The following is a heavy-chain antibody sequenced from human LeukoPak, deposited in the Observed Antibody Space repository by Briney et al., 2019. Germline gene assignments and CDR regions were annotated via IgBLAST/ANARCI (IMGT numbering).Heavy chain of an antibody. CDR3: ATPRYYYDSSGYYPYLYYFDY. J-gene: IGHJ4*02. V-gene: IGHV1-24*01. CDR2: FDPEDGET. Sequence: ASVKVSCKVSGYTLTELSMHWVRQAPGKGLEWMGGFDPEDGETIYAQKFQGRVTMTEDTSTDTAYMELSSLRSEDTAAYYCATPRYYYDSSGYYPYLYYFDYWGQGTLVTVSS. D-gene: IGHD3-22*01. CDR1: GYTLTELS.